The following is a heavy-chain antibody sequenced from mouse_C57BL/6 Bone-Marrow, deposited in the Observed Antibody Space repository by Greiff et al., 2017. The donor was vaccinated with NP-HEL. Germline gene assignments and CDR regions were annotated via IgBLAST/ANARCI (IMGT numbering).Heavy chain of an antibody. CDR3: TYGDYYYARDY. CDR2: LYPGNSDT. CDR1: GYTFTSYW. J-gene: IGHJ4*01. D-gene: IGHD2-13*01. V-gene: IGHV1-5*01. Sequence: EVQLQQSGTVLARPGASVKMSCKTSGYTFTSYWMHWVKQRPGQGLEWIGALYPGNSDTSYNPKFKGKATLTAVTSASTAYMELSSLTNEDSAVYYCTYGDYYYARDYWGQGNSATVTA.